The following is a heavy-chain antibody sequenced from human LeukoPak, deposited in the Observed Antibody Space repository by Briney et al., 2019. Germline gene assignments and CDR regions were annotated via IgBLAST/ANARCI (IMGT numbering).Heavy chain of an antibody. CDR3: ASSLHSGSSYFDY. CDR2: IIPIFGTA. V-gene: IGHV1-69*05. J-gene: IGHJ4*02. Sequence: GSSVKVSCKASGGTFSSYAISWVRQAPEQGLEWMGRIIPIFGTANYAQKFQGRVTITTDESTSTAYMELSSLGSEDTAVYYCASSLHSGSSYFDYWGQGTLVTVSS. D-gene: IGHD1-26*01. CDR1: GGTFSSYA.